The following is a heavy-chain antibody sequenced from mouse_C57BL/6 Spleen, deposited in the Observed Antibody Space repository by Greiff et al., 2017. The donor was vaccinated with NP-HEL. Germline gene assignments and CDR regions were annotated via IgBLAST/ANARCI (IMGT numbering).Heavy chain of an antibody. CDR2: INPSTGGT. CDR3: ARNSNYVWYFDV. CDR1: GYSFTGYY. D-gene: IGHD2-5*01. J-gene: IGHJ1*03. Sequence: EVKLQESGPELVKPGASVKISCKASGYSFTGYYMNWVKQSPEKSLEWIGEINPSTGGTTYNQKFKAKATLTVDKSSSTAYMQLKSLTSEDSAVYYCARNSNYVWYFDVWGTGTTVTVSS. V-gene: IGHV1-42*01.